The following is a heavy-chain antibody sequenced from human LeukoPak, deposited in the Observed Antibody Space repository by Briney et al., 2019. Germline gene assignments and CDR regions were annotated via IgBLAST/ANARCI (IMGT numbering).Heavy chain of an antibody. D-gene: IGHD4-11*01. CDR1: GYTFTSYG. J-gene: IGHJ4*02. CDR2: IRAHNGKT. Sequence: ASVKVSCKASGYTFTSYGIIWVRQAPGQGLQWMRWIRAHNGKTNYAQKLQGRVTMTTDTSTNTVYLELRSLTSDDTAVYYCARAGTTLLLDYWGQGTLVTVSS. CDR3: ARAGTTLLLDY. V-gene: IGHV1-18*01.